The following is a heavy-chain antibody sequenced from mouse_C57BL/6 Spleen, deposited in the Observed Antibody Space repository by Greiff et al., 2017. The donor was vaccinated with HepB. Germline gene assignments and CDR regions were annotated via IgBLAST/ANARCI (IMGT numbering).Heavy chain of an antibody. V-gene: IGHV2-2*01. CDR1: GFSLTSYG. J-gene: IGHJ2*01. CDR3: ARHIYYDYDVGFDG. Sequence: VQLQESGPGLVQPSQSLSITCTVSGFSLTSYGVHWVRQSPGKGLEWLGVIWSGGSTDYNAAFISRLSISKDNSKSQVFCKMNSLQADDTAIYYCARHIYYDYDVGFDGCAQGTTLTVSS. CDR2: IWSGGST. D-gene: IGHD2-4*01.